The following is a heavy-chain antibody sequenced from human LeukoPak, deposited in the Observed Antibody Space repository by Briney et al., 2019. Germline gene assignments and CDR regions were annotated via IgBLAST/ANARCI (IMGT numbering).Heavy chain of an antibody. CDR2: ISGSGGST. CDR1: GFTFSSYA. J-gene: IGHJ4*02. Sequence: GGSLRLSCAASGFTFSSYAMSWVRQAPGKGLEWVSAISGSGGSTYYADSVKGRFTISRDNSKNTLYLQMNSLRAEDTAVYYCAKGRRGYCSSTSCANDYWGQGTLVTVSS. D-gene: IGHD2-2*01. CDR3: AKGRRGYCSSTSCANDY. V-gene: IGHV3-23*01.